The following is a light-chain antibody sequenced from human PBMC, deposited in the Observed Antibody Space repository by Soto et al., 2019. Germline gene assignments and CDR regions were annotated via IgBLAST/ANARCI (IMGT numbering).Light chain of an antibody. J-gene: IGLJ2*01. Sequence: QSVLTQPPSASGTPGHRVTISCSGSTSNIGTNTVNWYQQVPGTAPKLLIYSDNQRPSGVPDRFSGSKSGTSASLAISGLQSEDEAHYYCAGWDDSPNGPVFGGGTKLTVL. CDR3: AGWDDSPNGPV. V-gene: IGLV1-44*01. CDR1: TSNIGTNT. CDR2: SDN.